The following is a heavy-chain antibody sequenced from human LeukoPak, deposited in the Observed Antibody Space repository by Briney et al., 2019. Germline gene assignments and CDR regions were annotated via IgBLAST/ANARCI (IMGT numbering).Heavy chain of an antibody. J-gene: IGHJ4*02. Sequence: GGSLRLSCAASGFTSSNAWMSWVRQAPGKGLEWVGRIKSKTDGGATDYAAPVKGRFTISRDDSKNTLYLQMNSLKTEDTAVYYCTTIFLVYYDILTGDKMMDYFDYWGQGTLVTVSS. CDR2: IKSKTDGGAT. V-gene: IGHV3-15*01. D-gene: IGHD3-9*01. CDR3: TTIFLVYYDILTGDKMMDYFDY. CDR1: GFTSSNAW.